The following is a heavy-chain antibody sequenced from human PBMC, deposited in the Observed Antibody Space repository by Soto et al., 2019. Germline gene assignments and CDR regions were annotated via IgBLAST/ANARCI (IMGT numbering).Heavy chain of an antibody. J-gene: IGHJ5*02. D-gene: IGHD3-16*02. CDR1: GGSFSGYY. V-gene: IGHV4-34*01. CDR3: ARGHDYIWGSYRPRCWFDP. Sequence: QVQLQQWGAGLLKPSETLSLTCAVYGGSFSGYYWSWIRQPPGKGLEWIGEINHSRSTNYNPSIKRRVTISVDTSKNQVSLKLSSVTAADTAVYYCARGHDYIWGSYRPRCWFDPWGQGTLVTVSS. CDR2: INHSRST.